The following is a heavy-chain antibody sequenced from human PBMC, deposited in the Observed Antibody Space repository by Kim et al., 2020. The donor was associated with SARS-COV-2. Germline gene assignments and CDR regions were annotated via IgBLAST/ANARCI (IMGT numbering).Heavy chain of an antibody. CDR3: AKVLLVYGTSGDTAILDY. J-gene: IGHJ4*02. Sequence: GGSLRLSCAASGFTFSSYGMHWVRQAPGKGLEWVAVISYDGSNKYYADSVKGRFTISRDNSKNTLYLQMNSLRAEDTAVYYCAKVLLVYGTSGDTAILDYWGQGTLVTVSS. CDR1: GFTFSSYG. V-gene: IGHV3-30*18. CDR2: ISYDGSNK. D-gene: IGHD5-18*01.